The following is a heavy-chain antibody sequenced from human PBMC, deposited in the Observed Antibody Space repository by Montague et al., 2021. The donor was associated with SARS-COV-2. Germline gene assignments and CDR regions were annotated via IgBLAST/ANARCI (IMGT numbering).Heavy chain of an antibody. D-gene: IGHD3-3*01. V-gene: IGHV4-59*08. J-gene: IGHJ3*02. Sequence: SETLSLTCTVSGGSISSYYWSWIRQPQGKGLEWIGYIYYSGSTNYNPYLKSRVTISVDTSKNQFSLKLSSVTAADTAVYYCARQRRYQLPITIFGVVMADAFDIWGQGTMVTVSS. CDR1: GGSISSYY. CDR3: ARQRRYQLPITIFGVVMADAFDI. CDR2: IYYSGST.